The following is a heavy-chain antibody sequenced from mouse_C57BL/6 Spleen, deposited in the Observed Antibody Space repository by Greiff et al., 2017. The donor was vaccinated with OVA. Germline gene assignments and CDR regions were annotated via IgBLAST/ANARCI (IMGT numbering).Heavy chain of an antibody. CDR3: ARLYDGYYESFDY. D-gene: IGHD2-3*01. Sequence: EVKLMESGPELVKPGASVKISCKASGYSFTDYNMNWVKQSTGKSLEWIGVINPNYGTTSYNQKFKGKATLTVDQSSSTAYMQLNSLTSEDSAVYYCARLYDGYYESFDYWGQGTTLTVSS. CDR2: INPNYGTT. CDR1: GYSFTDYN. J-gene: IGHJ2*01. V-gene: IGHV1-39*01.